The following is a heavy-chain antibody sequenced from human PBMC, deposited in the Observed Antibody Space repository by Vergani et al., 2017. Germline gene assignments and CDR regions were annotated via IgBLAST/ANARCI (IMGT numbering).Heavy chain of an antibody. Sequence: QVQLQESGPGLVKSSETLSLTCAVYGGSFTGYYWSWIRQPPGKGLEWIGEINHSGSTNYNPSLKSRVSMSLDTSKNQFSLHLTSVTAADSATYYCASDRRFRGSYFHLGLWGQGALVNVSS. V-gene: IGHV4-34*10. CDR2: INHSGST. CDR3: ASDRRFRGSYFHLGL. CDR1: GGSFTGYY. D-gene: IGHD1-26*01. J-gene: IGHJ4*02.